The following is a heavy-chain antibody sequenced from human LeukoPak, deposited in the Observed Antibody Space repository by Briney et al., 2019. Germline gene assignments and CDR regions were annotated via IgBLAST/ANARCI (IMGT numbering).Heavy chain of an antibody. J-gene: IGHJ5*02. CDR1: GFTFASYG. CDR3: ATEPVGPEYSNNWRFGHNWFDP. V-gene: IGHV3-23*01. D-gene: IGHD1-1*01. CDR2: IGGSGVKR. Sequence: PGGSLRLSCAASGFTFASYGMSWVRQAPGKGLEWVSSIGGSGVKRYYADSVKGRFTISRDNSDDTLYLQMNSLRAEDTAVYYCATEPVGPEYSNNWRFGHNWFDPWGQGTLVTVSS.